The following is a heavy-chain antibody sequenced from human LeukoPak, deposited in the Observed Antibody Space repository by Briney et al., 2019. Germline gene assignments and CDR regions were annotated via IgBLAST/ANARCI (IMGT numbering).Heavy chain of an antibody. CDR1: GGSISSYY. Sequence: SETLSLTCTVSGGSISSYYWSWIRQPPGKGLEWIGYIYYSGTTNYNPSLKSRVTISVDTSKNQFSLTLSSVTAADTAVYYCAGDYSSASYRFDYWGQGTLVSVSS. CDR2: IYYSGTT. V-gene: IGHV4-59*12. J-gene: IGHJ4*02. D-gene: IGHD3-10*01. CDR3: AGDYSSASYRFDY.